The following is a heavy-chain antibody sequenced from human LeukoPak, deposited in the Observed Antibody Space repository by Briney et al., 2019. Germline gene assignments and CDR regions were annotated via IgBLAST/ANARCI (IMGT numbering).Heavy chain of an antibody. CDR2: IKRKSDGGTS. Sequence: GGSLRLSCAASGFIFSDVLMSWVRQAPGKGLAWLGRIKRKSDGGTSDYAASVKGRITVSREDSKNTLFLQMNSLKCEDTAVYYCATGGHYFVLGGQGTLVTVSS. CDR1: GFIFSDVL. D-gene: IGHD3-16*01. CDR3: ATGGHYFVL. V-gene: IGHV3-15*01. J-gene: IGHJ4*02.